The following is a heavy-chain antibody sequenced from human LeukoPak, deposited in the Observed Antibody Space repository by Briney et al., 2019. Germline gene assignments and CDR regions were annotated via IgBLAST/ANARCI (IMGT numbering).Heavy chain of an antibody. CDR1: GFTFSTYS. J-gene: IGHJ4*02. Sequence: PGGSLRLSCAASGFTFSTYSMNWVRQAPGKGLEWVSSISSGSSYIYYADSVKGRFTISRDNAKNSLYLQMNSLRDEDTAVYYCARAPYYYDSSGYPPNFDYWGQGTLVTDSS. CDR2: ISSGSSYI. V-gene: IGHV3-21*01. CDR3: ARAPYYYDSSGYPPNFDY. D-gene: IGHD3-22*01.